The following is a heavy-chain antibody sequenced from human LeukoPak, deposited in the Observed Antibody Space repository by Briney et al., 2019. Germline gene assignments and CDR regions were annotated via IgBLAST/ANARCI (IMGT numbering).Heavy chain of an antibody. J-gene: IGHJ4*02. CDR3: ARDLVGATVPD. D-gene: IGHD1-26*01. CDR2: IHIGGDT. CDR1: GFTVINNY. Sequence: GSLSLSCAASGFTVINNYMTWVRQAPGKGLEWVSVIHIGGDTYYADSVKGRFTISRDNSKNTLYLQMNSLRVEDTAVYYCARDLVGATVPDWGQGTLVTVSS. V-gene: IGHV3-53*01.